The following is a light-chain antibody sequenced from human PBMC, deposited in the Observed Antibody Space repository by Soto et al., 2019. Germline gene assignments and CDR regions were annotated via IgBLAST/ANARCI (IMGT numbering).Light chain of an antibody. CDR1: QSVSSSF. CDR3: QQYGTSPYT. J-gene: IGKJ2*01. Sequence: EIVLTQSPGTLSLSPGERATLSCRASQSVSSSFLAWYQQKPGQAPRLLIYGASSRATGIPDRFSGSGSGTDVTLTISRLEPEDFAVYYWQQYGTSPYTFGQGTELEIK. V-gene: IGKV3-20*01. CDR2: GAS.